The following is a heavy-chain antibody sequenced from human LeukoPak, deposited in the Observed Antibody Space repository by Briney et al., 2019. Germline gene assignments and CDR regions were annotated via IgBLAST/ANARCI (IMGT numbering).Heavy chain of an antibody. CDR3: ARGVYFYDDSGMEGGFDI. J-gene: IGHJ3*02. Sequence: GGSLRLSCAASGFTFTSYSMNWVRQAPGKGLEWVSSISSSSSYIYYADSEKGRFTISRDNARNSLYLQMNSLRAEDTAVYYCARGVYFYDDSGMEGGFDIWGHGTAVTVSS. V-gene: IGHV3-21*01. CDR2: ISSSSSYI. CDR1: GFTFTSYS. D-gene: IGHD3-22*01.